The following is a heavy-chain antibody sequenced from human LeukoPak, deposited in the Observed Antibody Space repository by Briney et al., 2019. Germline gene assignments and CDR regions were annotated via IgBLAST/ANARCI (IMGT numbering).Heavy chain of an antibody. CDR2: ISGSGGST. CDR3: AKRSGGAVYYFDY. Sequence: GGSLRLSCAASGFTFSSYAMSWVRQAPGKGLGWVSAISGSGGSTYYADSVKGRFTISRDNSKNTLYLQMNSLRAEDTAVYYCAKRSGGAVYYFDYWGQGTLVTVSS. CDR1: GFTFSSYA. V-gene: IGHV3-23*01. J-gene: IGHJ4*02. D-gene: IGHD3-16*01.